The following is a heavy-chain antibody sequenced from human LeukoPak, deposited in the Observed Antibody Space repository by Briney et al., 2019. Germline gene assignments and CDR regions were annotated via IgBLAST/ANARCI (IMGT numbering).Heavy chain of an antibody. CDR2: ISGSGGST. CDR1: GFTFSSYA. Sequence: PGGSLRLSCAASGFTFSSYAMSRVRQAPGKGLEWVSAISGSGGSTYYADSVKGRFTISRDNSKNTLYLQMNSLRAEDTAVYYCAKDPGDSSGYYFGAHFDYWGQGTLVTVSS. J-gene: IGHJ4*02. V-gene: IGHV3-23*01. CDR3: AKDPGDSSGYYFGAHFDY. D-gene: IGHD3-22*01.